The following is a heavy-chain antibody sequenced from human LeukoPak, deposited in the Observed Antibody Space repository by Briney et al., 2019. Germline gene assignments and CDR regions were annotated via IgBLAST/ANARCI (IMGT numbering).Heavy chain of an antibody. CDR3: ARHKPTGSYPLEL. CDR2: VYYSGRT. CDR1: GGSISSSY. V-gene: IGHV4-59*08. J-gene: IGHJ4*02. D-gene: IGHD3-10*01. Sequence: SETLSLTCTVSGGSISSSYWSWLRQPPGKGLEWIGHVYYSGRTTYNPSLRSRLTISADTSTSQLSLKLSSVTAADTAVYYCARHKPTGSYPLELWGQGTLVTVSS.